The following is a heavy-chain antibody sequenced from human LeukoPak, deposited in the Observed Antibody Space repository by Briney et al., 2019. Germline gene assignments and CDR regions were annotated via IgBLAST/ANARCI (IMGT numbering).Heavy chain of an antibody. CDR3: TSPLGSTIR. CDR2: IRSKANSYAT. CDR1: GFTFSGSG. D-gene: IGHD3-16*01. V-gene: IGHV3-73*01. J-gene: IGHJ4*02. Sequence: GGSLRLSCAASGFTFSGSGMHWVRQASGQGLEWVGRIRSKANSYATAYAASVKGRFTISRDDSKNTAYLQMNSLKTEDTAVYYCTSPLGSTIRWGQGTLVTVSS.